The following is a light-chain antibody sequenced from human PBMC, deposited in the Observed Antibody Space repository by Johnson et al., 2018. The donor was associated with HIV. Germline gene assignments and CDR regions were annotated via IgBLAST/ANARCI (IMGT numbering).Light chain of an antibody. CDR2: DNN. V-gene: IGLV1-51*02. CDR1: SSNIGNNY. J-gene: IGLJ1*01. Sequence: SVLTQPPSVSAAPGQKVTISCSGSSSNIGNNYVSWYQQLTGTAPKLLIYDNNRRPPGTPDRFSGSKSGTTATLAITGLQTGDEAAYSCETWLSTGGGIGTGTRVTVL. CDR3: ETWLSTGGG.